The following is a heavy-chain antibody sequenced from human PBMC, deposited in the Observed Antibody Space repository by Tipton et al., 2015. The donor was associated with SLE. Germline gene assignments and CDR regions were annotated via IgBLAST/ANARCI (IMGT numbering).Heavy chain of an antibody. D-gene: IGHD2-8*02. V-gene: IGHV4-34*01. CDR1: GGSFSNYY. CDR2: INHSGST. CDR3: ARDWGTGDVYYFQH. Sequence: LRLSCAVYGGSFSNYYWSWIRQPPGKGLEWIGEINHSGSTNYNPSLKSRVTISVDTSKNQFSLRLSSVTAADTAVYYCARDWGTGDVYYFQHWGQGTLVTVSS. J-gene: IGHJ1*01.